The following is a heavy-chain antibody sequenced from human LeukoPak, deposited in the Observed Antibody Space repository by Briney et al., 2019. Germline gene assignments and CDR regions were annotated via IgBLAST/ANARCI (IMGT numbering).Heavy chain of an antibody. CDR2: ISSSSSYI. Sequence: GGSLRLSCAASGFTFSSYSMNWVRQAPGKGLEWVSSISSSSSYIYYADSVKGRFTISRDNAKNSLYLQMNSLRAEDTAVYYCARDYPFTYYYGSGSYGGIGYWGQGTLVTVSS. CDR3: ARDYPFTYYYGSGSYGGIGY. CDR1: GFTFSSYS. V-gene: IGHV3-21*01. J-gene: IGHJ4*02. D-gene: IGHD3-10*01.